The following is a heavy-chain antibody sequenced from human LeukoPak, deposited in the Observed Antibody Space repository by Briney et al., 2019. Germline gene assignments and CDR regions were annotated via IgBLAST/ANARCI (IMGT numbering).Heavy chain of an antibody. CDR1: GFTFSSYS. CDR2: ISSSSSYI. CDR3: ARDGVFRVVITAYYFDY. J-gene: IGHJ4*02. D-gene: IGHD3-3*01. Sequence: GGSLRLSCAASGFTFSSYSMNWVRQAPGKGLEWVSSISSSSSYIYYADSVKGRFTISRDNAKNSLYLQMNSLRAEDTAVYYCARDGVFRVVITAYYFDYRGQGTLVTVSS. V-gene: IGHV3-21*01.